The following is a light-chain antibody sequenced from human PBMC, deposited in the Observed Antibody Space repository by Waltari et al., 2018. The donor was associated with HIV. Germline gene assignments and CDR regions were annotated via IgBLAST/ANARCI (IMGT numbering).Light chain of an antibody. CDR2: WAS. V-gene: IGKV4-1*01. CDR3: QQYYATPVT. J-gene: IGKJ4*01. CDR1: QNIFYTPTNKDY. Sequence: DIVMTQSPDSLSVSLGERATINCWSSQNIFYTPTNKDYLAWYQLKPGQTPKLIIYWASTRESGVLDRFTGSGSATDFTLTITSLQAEDVAVYYCQQYYATPVTFGGGTKVEIK.